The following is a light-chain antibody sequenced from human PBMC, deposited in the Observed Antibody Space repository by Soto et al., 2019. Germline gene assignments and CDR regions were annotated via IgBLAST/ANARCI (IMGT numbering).Light chain of an antibody. CDR1: ASDIGSYNR. CDR3: CSYAGNSTVL. J-gene: IGLJ2*01. V-gene: IGLV2-23*01. CDR2: EGN. Sequence: QSALTQPASVSGSPGQSITISCTGTASDIGSYNRVSWYQHHPGKGPKLTIYEGNKRPSGVSNRFSGSKSGNTASLTISGLQAEDEADYHCCSYAGNSTVLFGGGTKLTVL.